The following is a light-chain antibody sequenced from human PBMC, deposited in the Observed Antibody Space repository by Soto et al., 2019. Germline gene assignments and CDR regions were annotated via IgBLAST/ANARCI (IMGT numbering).Light chain of an antibody. CDR3: QQSYSVPFT. J-gene: IGKJ3*01. V-gene: IGKV1-39*01. CDR1: QSISSY. CDR2: AAS. Sequence: DIQMTQSPSSLSASVGDRVTITCRASQSISSYLNWYQQKPGKAPRLLIYAASSLQSGVPSRFSGSGSGTDFTLTISSLQPEDFATYYCQQSYSVPFTFGPGTTVDIK.